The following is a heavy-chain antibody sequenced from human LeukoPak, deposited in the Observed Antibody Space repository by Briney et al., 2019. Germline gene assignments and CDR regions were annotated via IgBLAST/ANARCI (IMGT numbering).Heavy chain of an antibody. Sequence: GGSLRLSCATSGFTFNGYNMNWVRQAPGKGLEWISYITSTSSSTSYADSVKGRFSISRDNAKNSLYLQMNSLRAEDTAVYYCAELGITMIGGVWGKGTTVTISS. CDR3: AELGITMIGGV. D-gene: IGHD3-10*02. J-gene: IGHJ6*04. CDR2: ITSTSSST. CDR1: GFTFNGYN. V-gene: IGHV3-48*01.